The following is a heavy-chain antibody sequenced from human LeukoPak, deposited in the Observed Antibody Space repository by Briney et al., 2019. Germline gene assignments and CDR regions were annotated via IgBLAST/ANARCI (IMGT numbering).Heavy chain of an antibody. Sequence: GWSLRLSCAASGFTFSSYGMHWVRQAPGKGLEWVAVIWYDGSNKYCADSVKGRFTISRDNSKNTLYLQMNSLRAEDTAVYYCARDLEYSSSDIWGQGTMVTVSS. D-gene: IGHD6-6*01. CDR3: ARDLEYSSSDI. CDR2: IWYDGSNK. V-gene: IGHV3-33*01. J-gene: IGHJ3*02. CDR1: GFTFSSYG.